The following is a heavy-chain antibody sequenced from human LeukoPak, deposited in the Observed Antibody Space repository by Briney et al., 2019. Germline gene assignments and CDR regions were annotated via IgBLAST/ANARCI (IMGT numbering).Heavy chain of an antibody. CDR2: IYYTGST. Sequence: SETLSLTCTVSGGSISSYYWNWIRQPPGKGLEWIGYIYYTGSTNYNPSLKSRVTISVDTSRNQFSLKMTSVTASDTAVYYCARPNGGNPYDAFDVWGQGTMVTVSP. V-gene: IGHV4-59*08. CDR3: ARPNGGNPYDAFDV. D-gene: IGHD4-23*01. J-gene: IGHJ3*01. CDR1: GGSISSYY.